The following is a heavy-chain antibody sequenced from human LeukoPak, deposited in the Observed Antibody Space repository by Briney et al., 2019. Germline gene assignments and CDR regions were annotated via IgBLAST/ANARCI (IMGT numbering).Heavy chain of an antibody. J-gene: IGHJ4*02. Sequence: PSETLSLTCTVSGGSISSYYWSWIRQPPGKGLEWIGYIYYSGSTNYNPSLKSRVTISVDTSKNQFSLKLSSVTAADTAVYYCARVLDRDRPFGYWGQGTLVTVSS. CDR3: ARVLDRDRPFGY. V-gene: IGHV4-59*01. CDR1: GGSISSYY. D-gene: IGHD5-24*01. CDR2: IYYSGST.